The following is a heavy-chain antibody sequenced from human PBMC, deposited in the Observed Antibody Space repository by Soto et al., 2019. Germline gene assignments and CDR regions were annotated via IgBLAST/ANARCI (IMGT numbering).Heavy chain of an antibody. V-gene: IGHV3-33*01. CDR1: GFTFSSYG. CDR3: ARDAWEVDY. D-gene: IGHD1-26*01. CDR2: IWYDGSNK. J-gene: IGHJ4*02. Sequence: QVQLVESGGGVVQPGRSLRLSCAASGFTFSSYGMHWVRQAPGKGLEWVAVIWYDGSNKYYADSVKGRFTISRNNSKNTLYLQMNSLRAEDTAVYYCARDAWEVDYWGQGTLVTVSS.